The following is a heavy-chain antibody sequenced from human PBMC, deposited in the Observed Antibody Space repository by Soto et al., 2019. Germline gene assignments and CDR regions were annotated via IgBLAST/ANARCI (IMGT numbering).Heavy chain of an antibody. CDR2: ISYDGSNK. V-gene: IGHV3-30*18. J-gene: IGHJ4*02. CDR1: GYTFSSYG. CDR3: AKARENYFDY. Sequence: GGSLRLSCAASGYTFSSYGMHWVRQAPGKGLEWVAVISYDGSNKYYADSVKGRFTISRDNSKNTLYLQMNSLRAEDTAVYYCAKARENYFDYWGQGTLVTVSS.